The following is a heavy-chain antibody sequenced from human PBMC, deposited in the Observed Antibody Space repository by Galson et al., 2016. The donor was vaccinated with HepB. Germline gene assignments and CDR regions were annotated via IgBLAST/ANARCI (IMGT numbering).Heavy chain of an antibody. J-gene: IGHJ6*02. CDR2: ISAYNGNT. CDR3: ARETRPXANSNHYGXXI. CDR1: GXTFTSYG. D-gene: IGHD4-17*01. V-gene: IGHV1-18*01. Sequence: KVSCKASGXTFTSYGXSWVRXAPGQGLEWMGWISAYNGNTNYAQKLQGRVTMTTDTSTSTAYMELRSLRSDDTAVNYCARETRPXANSNHYGXXIWGQGTTVTVSS.